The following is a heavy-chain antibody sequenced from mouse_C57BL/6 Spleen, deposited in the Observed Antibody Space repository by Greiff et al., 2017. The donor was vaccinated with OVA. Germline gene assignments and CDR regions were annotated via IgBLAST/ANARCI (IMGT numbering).Heavy chain of an antibody. Sequence: QVQLKQSGPGLVQPSQSLSITCTVSGFSLTSYGVHWVRQSPGKGLEWLGVIWSGGSTDYNAAFISRLSISKDNSKSQVFFKMNSLQADDTAIYYCARMDWSHYYAMDYWGQGTSVTVSS. CDR1: GFSLTSYG. CDR2: IWSGGST. V-gene: IGHV2-2*01. J-gene: IGHJ4*01. D-gene: IGHD4-1*01. CDR3: ARMDWSHYYAMDY.